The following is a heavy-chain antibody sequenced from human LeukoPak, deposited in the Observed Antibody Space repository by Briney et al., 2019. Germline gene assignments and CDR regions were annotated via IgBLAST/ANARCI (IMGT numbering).Heavy chain of an antibody. D-gene: IGHD2-2*01. Sequence: GGSLRLSCAASGFTFSSYAMHWVRQAPARGLEWVAVISYDGSNKYYADSVKGRFTISRDNSKNTLYLQMNSLRAEDTAVYYCARDIVVVPAAIYYYGMDVWGQGTTVTVSS. J-gene: IGHJ6*02. CDR2: ISYDGSNK. CDR3: ARDIVVVPAAIYYYGMDV. CDR1: GFTFSSYA. V-gene: IGHV3-30-3*01.